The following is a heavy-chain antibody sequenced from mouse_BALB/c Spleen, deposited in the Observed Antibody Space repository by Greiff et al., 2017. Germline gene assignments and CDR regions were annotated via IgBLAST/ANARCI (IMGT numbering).Heavy chain of an antibody. CDR3: ARVGSTVVHYYDY. CDR2: ISTYYGDA. V-gene: IGHV1S137*01. Sequence: QVQLQQSGAELVRPGVSVKISCKGSGYTFTDYAMHWVKQSHAKSLEWIGVISTYYGDASYNQKFKGKATLTVDKSSSTAYMELARLTSEDSAIYYCARVGSTVVHYYDYWGQGTTLTVSA. J-gene: IGHJ2*01. D-gene: IGHD1-1*01. CDR1: GYTFTDYA.